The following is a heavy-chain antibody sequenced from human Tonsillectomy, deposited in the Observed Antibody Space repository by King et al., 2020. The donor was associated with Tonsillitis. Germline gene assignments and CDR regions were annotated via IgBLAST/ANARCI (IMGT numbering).Heavy chain of an antibody. Sequence: VQLVQSGGGLVQPGGALRLSCAASGFTFSSYAMSWVRQAPGEGLEWGSAISGSGGSTYYAESVKGRVTLSRDNSKNPLYLQMNSLRAEDTAVYYCAKEREHDYGNYFDYWGQGTLVTVSS. CDR2: ISGSGGST. CDR1: GFTFSSYA. CDR3: AKEREHDYGNYFDY. D-gene: IGHD4-17*01. J-gene: IGHJ4*02. V-gene: IGHV3-23*04.